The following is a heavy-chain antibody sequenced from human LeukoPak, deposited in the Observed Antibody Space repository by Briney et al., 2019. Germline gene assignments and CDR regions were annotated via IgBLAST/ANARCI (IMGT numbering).Heavy chain of an antibody. CDR1: GRSISSYY. J-gene: IGHJ4*02. D-gene: IGHD2-2*01. V-gene: IGHV4-59*01. Sequence: SETLSLTCTVSGRSISSYYWSCIRQPPGKGLEWIGYIYYSGSTNFNPSLKSRVTISVDTSKNQFSLKLSSVTAADTAVYYCARGGLEYQLLSYFDYWGQGTLVTVSS. CDR3: ARGGLEYQLLSYFDY. CDR2: IYYSGST.